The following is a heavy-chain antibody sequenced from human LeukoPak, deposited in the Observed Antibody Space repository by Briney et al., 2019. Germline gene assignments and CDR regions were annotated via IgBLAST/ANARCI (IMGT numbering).Heavy chain of an antibody. CDR1: GDSVSSNNAA. V-gene: IGHV6-1*01. CDR2: TYHRSTWYD. Sequence: SQTLSLTCAISGDSVSSNNAAWNWIRQSPSRGLEWPGRTYHRSTWYDDYVVSVRSRLTITPDISKNQVSLQLNSVTPEDTAVYYCTREVAGTGGFDYWGQGITVTVSS. CDR3: TREVAGTGGFDY. J-gene: IGHJ4*02. D-gene: IGHD6-13*01.